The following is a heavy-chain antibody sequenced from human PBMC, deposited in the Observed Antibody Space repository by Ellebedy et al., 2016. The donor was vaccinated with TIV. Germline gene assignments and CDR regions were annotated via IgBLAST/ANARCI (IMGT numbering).Heavy chain of an antibody. D-gene: IGHD3-10*01. J-gene: IGHJ6*02. CDR2: LSASGGST. CDR3: AKRVTMVREVITYYHYAMDV. CDR1: GFTFSSYA. Sequence: GESLKISCVASGFTFSSYAMSWVRQAPGKGLDWVSSLSASGGSTYYADSVKGRFTISRDNSKNTLYRQMNSLRGEDTAVYYCAKRVTMVREVITYYHYAMDVWGQGTTVTVSS. V-gene: IGHV3-23*01.